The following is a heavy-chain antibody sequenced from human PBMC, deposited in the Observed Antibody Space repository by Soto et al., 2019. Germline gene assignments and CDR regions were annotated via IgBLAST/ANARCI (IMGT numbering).Heavy chain of an antibody. CDR2: VFHSGSS. CDR3: AKDYSSGWPVICSVDY. D-gene: IGHD6-19*01. CDR1: GASVTGFY. V-gene: IGHV4-59*02. J-gene: IGHJ4*02. Sequence: SETLSLTCTVSGASVTGFYWSWIRQPPGKGLEWIGYVFHSGSSNYNPSLKSRVTISVDTSKSQISLRLTSVTAADTAVYYCAKDYSSGWPVICSVDYWGQGTLVTVSS.